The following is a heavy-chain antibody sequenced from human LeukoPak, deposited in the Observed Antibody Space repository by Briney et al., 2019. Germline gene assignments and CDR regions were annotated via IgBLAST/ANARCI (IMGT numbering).Heavy chain of an antibody. CDR1: GGSISNYY. CDR2: IYTDGST. Sequence: SETLSLTCTVSGGSISNYYWSWIRQPAGKGLEWIGRIYTDGSTNYNPSLESRVTMSVDTSRNQFSLNLRSVTAADTALYYCARGGASSKWLDPWGQGTLVTVSS. D-gene: IGHD2-15*01. CDR3: ARGGASSKWLDP. V-gene: IGHV4-4*07. J-gene: IGHJ5*02.